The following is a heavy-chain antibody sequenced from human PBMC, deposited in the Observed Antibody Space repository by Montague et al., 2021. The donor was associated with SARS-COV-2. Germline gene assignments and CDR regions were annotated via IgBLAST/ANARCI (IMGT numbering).Heavy chain of an antibody. J-gene: IGHJ3*02. CDR2: FYSVGST. V-gene: IGHV4-59*02. CDR1: GASVGSSD. Sequence: SETLSLTCTVSGASVGSSDWGWIRQSPGKELVWFGYFYSVGSTDYNPSRKSRATISRDTSKNQFSLKVRSVTAADTAVDYCARETMTADAFDIWGQGTMVTVSS. CDR3: ARETMTADAFDI. D-gene: IGHD1-14*01.